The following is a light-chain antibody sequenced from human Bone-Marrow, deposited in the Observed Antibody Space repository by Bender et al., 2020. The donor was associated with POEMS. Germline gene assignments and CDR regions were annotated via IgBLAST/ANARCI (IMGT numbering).Light chain of an antibody. CDR1: SSNIENNY. Sequence: QSVLTQPPSVSAAPGQKVTISCSGSSSNIENNYVSWYQQLPGTSPRLLIYDNNRRPSGIPDRFSGSKSGPSATLGISGLQTGDEADYFCGAWDDSLHSWVFGGGTKLTVL. CDR3: GAWDDSLHSWV. V-gene: IGLV1-51*01. CDR2: DNN. J-gene: IGLJ3*02.